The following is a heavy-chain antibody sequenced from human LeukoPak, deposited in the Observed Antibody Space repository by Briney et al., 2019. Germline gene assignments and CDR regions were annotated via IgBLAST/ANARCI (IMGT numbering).Heavy chain of an antibody. CDR1: GFTFSDYY. CDR3: AKDGPRVLRYFDWLLVGYGMDV. D-gene: IGHD3-9*01. CDR2: ISSSGITI. V-gene: IGHV3-11*01. Sequence: GGSLRLSCAASGFTFSDYYMSWIRQAPGEGLEWVSYISSSGITIYYADSVKGRFTISRDNAKNSLYVQMNSLRGGDTGVYYCAKDGPRVLRYFDWLLVGYGMDVWGQGTTVTVSS. J-gene: IGHJ6*02.